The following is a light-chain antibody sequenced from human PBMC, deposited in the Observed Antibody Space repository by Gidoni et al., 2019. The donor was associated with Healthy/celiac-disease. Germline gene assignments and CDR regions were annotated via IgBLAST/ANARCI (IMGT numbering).Light chain of an antibody. V-gene: IGKV1-39*01. CDR3: QQSYSTPLT. CDR1: QSISSY. J-gene: IGKJ4*01. Sequence: GDRVTITCRASQSISSYLNWYQQKPGKAPKLLIYAASSLQSGVPSRFSGSGSGTDFTLTISSLQPEDFATYYWQQSYSTPLTFGGGTKVEIK. CDR2: AAS.